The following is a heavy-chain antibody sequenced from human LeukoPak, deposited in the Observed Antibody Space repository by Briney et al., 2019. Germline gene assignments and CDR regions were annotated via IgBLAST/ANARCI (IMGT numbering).Heavy chain of an antibody. D-gene: IGHD6-19*01. Sequence: GGSLRLSCAASGFTFDDYGMSWVRQAPGKGLEWVSYISSSSSTIYYADSVKGRFTISRDNAKNSLYLQMNSLRAEDTAVYYCARERQWLVSGMDVWGKGTTVTVSS. V-gene: IGHV3-48*01. CDR1: GFTFDDYG. CDR2: ISSSSSTI. J-gene: IGHJ6*03. CDR3: ARERQWLVSGMDV.